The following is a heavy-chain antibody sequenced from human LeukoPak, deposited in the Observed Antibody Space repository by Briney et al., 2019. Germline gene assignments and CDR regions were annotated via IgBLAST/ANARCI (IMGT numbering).Heavy chain of an antibody. CDR2: INPSGGST. CDR3: AREYVGATHYFDY. V-gene: IGHV1-46*01. J-gene: IGHJ4*02. CDR1: GGTFSSYA. D-gene: IGHD1-26*01. Sequence: GASVKVSCKASGGTFSSYAISWVRQAPGQGLEWMGIINPSGGSTSYAQKFQGRVTVTRDTSTSTVYMELSSLRSEDTAVYYCAREYVGATHYFDYWGQGTLVTVSS.